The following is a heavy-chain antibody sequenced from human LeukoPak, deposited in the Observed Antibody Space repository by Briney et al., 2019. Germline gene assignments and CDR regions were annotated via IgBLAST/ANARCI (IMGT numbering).Heavy chain of an antibody. CDR1: GYTFINHW. CDR2: INPTGTTT. V-gene: IGHV1-46*01. J-gene: IGHJ5*02. Sequence: ASVKVSCKASGYTFINHWMHWVRQAPGQGLEWVGLINPTGTTTLYAQKFQGRITLTRDMSATTDYMELSSLTSEDTDVYYCARDNSVGDIAWWFDPWGQGTLVTVSS. CDR3: ARDNSVGDIAWWFDP. D-gene: IGHD2-15*01.